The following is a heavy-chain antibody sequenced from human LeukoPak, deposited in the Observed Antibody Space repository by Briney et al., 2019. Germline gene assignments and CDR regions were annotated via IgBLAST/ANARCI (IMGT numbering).Heavy chain of an antibody. Sequence: ASVKVSYKASGYTFTGYYIHWVRQAPGQGLEWMGWINPNSGGTNYAQKFQGRVTMTRDTSISTAYMELSRLRSDDTAVYYCARVRFFSTVARPEFNYWGQGTLVTVSS. J-gene: IGHJ4*02. V-gene: IGHV1-2*02. D-gene: IGHD4-23*01. CDR3: ARVRFFSTVARPEFNY. CDR1: GYTFTGYY. CDR2: INPNSGGT.